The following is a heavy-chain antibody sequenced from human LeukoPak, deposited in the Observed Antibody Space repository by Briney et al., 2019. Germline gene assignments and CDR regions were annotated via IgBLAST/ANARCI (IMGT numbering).Heavy chain of an antibody. CDR3: ARDNVLRFLEWSSPPNWLDP. CDR1: GYTFTGYY. Sequence: GASVKVSCKASGYTFTGYYMHWVRQAPGQGLEWMGWINPNSGGTNYAQKFQGRVTMTRDTSISTAYMELSRLRSDDTAVYYCARDNVLRFLEWSSPPNWLDPWGQGTLVTVSS. CDR2: INPNSGGT. D-gene: IGHD3-3*01. J-gene: IGHJ5*02. V-gene: IGHV1-2*02.